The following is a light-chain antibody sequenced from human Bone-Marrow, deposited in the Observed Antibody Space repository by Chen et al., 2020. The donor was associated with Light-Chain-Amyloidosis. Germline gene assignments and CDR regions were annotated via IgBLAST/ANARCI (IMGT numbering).Light chain of an antibody. CDR1: RSSIGTNT. Sequence: QSVLTQPPSACGTPGQRVTISCSGSRSSIGTNTVNWYQQFPGTAPKLLIYFNSQRPSGVPDRFSGSKSGTSASLAISGLQSDDEADYFCAAWDDGLNGVLFGGGTKLTVL. CDR2: FNS. V-gene: IGLV1-44*01. CDR3: AAWDDGLNGVL. J-gene: IGLJ2*01.